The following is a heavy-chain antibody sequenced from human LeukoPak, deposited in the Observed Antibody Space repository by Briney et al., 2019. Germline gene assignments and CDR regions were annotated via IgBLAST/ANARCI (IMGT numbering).Heavy chain of an antibody. CDR3: ARDLVTVTKGFDI. Sequence: SETLSLTCTVSGDSFSSHYWTWIRQPPGKGLEWIGYISYIGSTNYNPSLKSRVTISIDTSKNQFSLKLTSVTAADTAVYYCARDLVTVTKGFDIWGQGTMVSVSS. CDR2: ISYIGST. J-gene: IGHJ3*02. CDR1: GDSFSSHY. V-gene: IGHV4-59*11. D-gene: IGHD4-17*01.